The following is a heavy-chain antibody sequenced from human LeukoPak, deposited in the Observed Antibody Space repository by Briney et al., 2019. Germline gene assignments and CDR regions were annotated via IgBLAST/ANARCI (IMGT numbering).Heavy chain of an antibody. CDR2: IYSGSST. CDR3: ARVNSPYYYGMDV. CDR1: GFTVSSNY. Sequence: PGGSLRLSCAASGFTVSSNYMSWVRQAPGKGLEWVSVIYSGSSTYYADSVKGRFTISRDNSKNTLYLQMNSLRAEDTAVYYCARVNSPYYYGMDVWGQGTTVTVSS. J-gene: IGHJ6*02. V-gene: IGHV3-66*02. D-gene: IGHD2/OR15-2a*01.